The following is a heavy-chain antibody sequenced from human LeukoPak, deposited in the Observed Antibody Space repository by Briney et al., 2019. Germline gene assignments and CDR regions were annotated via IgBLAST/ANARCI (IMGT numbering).Heavy chain of an antibody. J-gene: IGHJ4*02. CDR3: ARELASGD. CDR1: GFTFSTYW. Sequence: GSLRLSCAASGFTFSTYWMHWVRQAPGKGLVWVSQINTDGNSTTYADSVKGRFTVSRDNAKNTLYLQMNSLRAEDTAVYYCARELASGDWGQGTLVTVSS. CDR2: INTDGNST. D-gene: IGHD6-13*01. V-gene: IGHV3-74*01.